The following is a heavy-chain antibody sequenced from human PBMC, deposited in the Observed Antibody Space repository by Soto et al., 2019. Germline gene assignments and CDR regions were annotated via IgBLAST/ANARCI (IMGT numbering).Heavy chain of an antibody. CDR3: ARSIGVVTALDY. V-gene: IGHV1-3*05. CDR2: INAGNGNT. CDR1: GYTFTSYA. D-gene: IGHD2-21*02. Sequence: QVQLVQSGAEEKKPGASVKVSCKASGYTFTSYAMHWVRQAPGHRLEWMGWINAGNGNTKYSQKFQGRVTITRDTSASTAYMELSSLRSEDTAVYYCARSIGVVTALDYWGQGTLVTVSS. J-gene: IGHJ4*02.